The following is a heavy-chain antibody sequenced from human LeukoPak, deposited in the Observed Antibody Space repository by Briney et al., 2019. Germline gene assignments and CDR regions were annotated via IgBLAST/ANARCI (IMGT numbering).Heavy chain of an antibody. J-gene: IGHJ4*02. CDR3: TRESGSYHGNDY. Sequence: ASVNVSCKASGYTFTGYCMHWVRQAPGQGLEWMGRINPNNGATNYAQKLQGRVTITGDTSISTAYMELSSLRSDDTAVYYCTRESGSYHGNDYWGQGTLVTVSS. CDR2: INPNNGAT. CDR1: GYTFTGYC. V-gene: IGHV1-2*06. D-gene: IGHD1-26*01.